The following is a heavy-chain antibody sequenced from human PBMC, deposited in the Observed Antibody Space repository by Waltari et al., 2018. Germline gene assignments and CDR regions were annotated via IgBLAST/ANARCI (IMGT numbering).Heavy chain of an antibody. CDR1: GFTFSSYW. Sequence: EVQLVESGGGLIQPGGSLRLSCAASGFTFSSYWMQWVRHAPGKGLVWVSRINSDGRSISYADSVKGRFTISRDNAKNTLFLQMNSLRAEDTAVYYCARSPFGGSKFDSWGQGTLVTVSS. CDR3: ARSPFGGSKFDS. V-gene: IGHV3-74*01. CDR2: INSDGRSI. J-gene: IGHJ4*02. D-gene: IGHD1-26*01.